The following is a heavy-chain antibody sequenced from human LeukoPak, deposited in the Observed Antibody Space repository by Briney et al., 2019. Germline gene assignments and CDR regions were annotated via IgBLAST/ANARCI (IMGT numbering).Heavy chain of an antibody. D-gene: IGHD5-24*01. CDR1: GFTFDDYA. CDR2: ISWDGGST. V-gene: IGHV3-43D*03. CDR3: AKGSPFLDGYNPYYMDV. J-gene: IGHJ6*03. Sequence: GRSLRLSCAASGFTFDDYAMHWVRQAPGKGLEWVSLISWDGGSTYYADSVKGRFTISRDNSKNSLYLQMNSLRAEDTALYYCAKGSPFLDGYNPYYMDVWGKGTTVTVSS.